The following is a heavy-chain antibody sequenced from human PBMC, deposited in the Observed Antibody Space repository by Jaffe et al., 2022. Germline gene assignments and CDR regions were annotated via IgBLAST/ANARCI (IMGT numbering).Heavy chain of an antibody. CDR2: IKEDGSDK. D-gene: IGHD2-2*02. CDR1: GFTFSTFW. V-gene: IGHV3-7*01. J-gene: IGHJ4*02. Sequence: EVQLVESGGGLVQPGGSLRLSCAASGFTFSTFWMTWVRQAPGKGLEWVANIKEDGSDKYNVDSVKGRFTISRDNAKNSVYLQMNSLRAEDTAVYYCARDTYRFFDHWGQGTLVTVSS. CDR3: ARDTYRFFDH.